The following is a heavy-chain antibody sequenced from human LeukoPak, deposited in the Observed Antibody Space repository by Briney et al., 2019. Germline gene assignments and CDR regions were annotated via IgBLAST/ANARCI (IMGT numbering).Heavy chain of an antibody. Sequence: PGGSLRLSCAASGFTFTNYGMHWVRQAPGKGLEWVGIISYDGSNKYYAGSVKGRFTISRDNAKNTLYLQMNGLRAEDTAVYYCARPLASGPDFWGQGTLVTVSS. J-gene: IGHJ4*02. CDR2: ISYDGSNK. V-gene: IGHV3-30*03. CDR3: ARPLASGPDF. D-gene: IGHD3-3*02. CDR1: GFTFTNYG.